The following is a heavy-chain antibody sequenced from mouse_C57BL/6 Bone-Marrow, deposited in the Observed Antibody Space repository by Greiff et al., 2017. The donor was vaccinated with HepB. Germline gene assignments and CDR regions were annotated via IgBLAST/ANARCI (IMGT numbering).Heavy chain of an antibody. J-gene: IGHJ3*01. D-gene: IGHD1-1*01. CDR1: GYTFTDYY. CDR2: IYPGSGNT. Sequence: QLQQSGAELVRPGASVKLSCKASGYTFTDYYINWVKQRPGQGLEWIARIYPGSGNTYYNEKFKGKATLTAEKSSSTAYMQLSSLTSEDSAVYFCARGNYGSSYWFAYWGQGTLVTVSA. CDR3: ARGNYGSSYWFAY. V-gene: IGHV1-76*01.